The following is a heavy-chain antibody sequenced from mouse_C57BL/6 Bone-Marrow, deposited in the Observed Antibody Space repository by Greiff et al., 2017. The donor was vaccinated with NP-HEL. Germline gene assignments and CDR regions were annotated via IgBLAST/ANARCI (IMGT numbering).Heavy chain of an antibody. J-gene: IGHJ3*01. CDR3: TYITTVVATPFAY. V-gene: IGHV1-15*01. CDR1: GYTFTDYE. D-gene: IGHD1-1*01. CDR2: IDPETGGT. Sequence: VQLQQSGAELVRPGASVTLSCKASGYTFTDYEMHWVKQTPVHGLEWIGAIDPETGGTAYNQKFKGKAILTADKSSSTAYMELRSLTSEDSAVYYCTYITTVVATPFAYWGQGTLVTVSA.